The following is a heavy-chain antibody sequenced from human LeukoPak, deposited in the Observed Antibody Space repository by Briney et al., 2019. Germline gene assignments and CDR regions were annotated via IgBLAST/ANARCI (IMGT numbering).Heavy chain of an antibody. D-gene: IGHD3-10*01. Sequence: SETLSLTCTVSGGSISSYYWSWIRQPPGKGLEWMGYIYYSGSTNYNPSLKSRVTISVDTSKNQFSLKLSSVTAADTAVYYCARSRAPPMDTYYFDYWGQGTLVTVSS. J-gene: IGHJ4*02. CDR3: ARSRAPPMDTYYFDY. V-gene: IGHV4-59*01. CDR1: GGSISSYY. CDR2: IYYSGST.